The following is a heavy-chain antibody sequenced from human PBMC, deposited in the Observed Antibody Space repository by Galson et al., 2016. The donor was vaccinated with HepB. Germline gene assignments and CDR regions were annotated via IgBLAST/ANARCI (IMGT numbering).Heavy chain of an antibody. CDR3: VRERYFDWLGEY. CDR2: ISTYSGDT. J-gene: IGHJ4*02. Sequence: SVKVSCKASGYTFTDYGISWVRQAPGQGLEWMGWISTYSGDTRSAQKFQGRVIMTTDASSTTAYMELGSLKSDDTAVYYCVRERYFDWLGEYWGQGTLITVSP. V-gene: IGHV1-18*04. CDR1: GYTFTDYG. D-gene: IGHD3-9*01.